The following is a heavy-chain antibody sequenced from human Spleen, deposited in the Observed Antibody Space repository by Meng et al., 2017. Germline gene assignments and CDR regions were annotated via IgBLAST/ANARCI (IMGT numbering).Heavy chain of an antibody. Sequence: SETLSLTCTVSGDSISSSSFYWGWIRQPPGKGLEWIGSIYSSGSTHYNPSLKSRVTISVDTSKNQFSVNLSSVTAADTAMYYCVRDPGNCSGTKCFLWAYYHNGMDVWGQGTTVTVSS. D-gene: IGHD2-15*01. J-gene: IGHJ6*02. CDR1: GDSISSSSFY. CDR2: IYSSGST. V-gene: IGHV4-39*07. CDR3: VRDPGNCSGTKCFLWAYYHNGMDV.